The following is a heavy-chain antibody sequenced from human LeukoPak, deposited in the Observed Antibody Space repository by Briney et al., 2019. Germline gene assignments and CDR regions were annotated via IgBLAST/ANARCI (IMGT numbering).Heavy chain of an antibody. CDR2: IYYSGST. CDR3: AGKSLVGATTGWFDP. D-gene: IGHD1-26*01. V-gene: IGHV4-59*08. Sequence: SETLSLTCTVSGGSISSYYWSWIRQPPGKGLEWIGYIYYSGSTNYNPSLKSRVTISVDTSRNQFSLKLSSVTAADTAVYYCAGKSLVGATTGWFDPWGQGNLVTVSS. CDR1: GGSISSYY. J-gene: IGHJ5*01.